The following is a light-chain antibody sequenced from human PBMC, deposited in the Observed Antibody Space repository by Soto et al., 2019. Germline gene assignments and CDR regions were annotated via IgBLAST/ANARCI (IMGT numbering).Light chain of an antibody. V-gene: IGKV3-20*01. J-gene: IGKJ1*01. CDR3: QQYGSSPWT. CDR1: QSVSSSS. Sequence: PGERATLSCRASQSVSSSSLAWYQQKPGQAPRLLIYGASRRATGIPDRFSGSGSGTDFTLTISRLEPEDFAVYYCQQYGSSPWTFGQGTKVDIK. CDR2: GAS.